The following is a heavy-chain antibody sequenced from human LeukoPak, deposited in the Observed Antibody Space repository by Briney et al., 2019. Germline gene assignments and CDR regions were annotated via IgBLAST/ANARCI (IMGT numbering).Heavy chain of an antibody. J-gene: IGHJ4*02. V-gene: IGHV4-34*01. CDR3: ARGILVTVYAAFDY. Sequence: SETLSLTCGVYGGSFSGYYWTWIRQSPGMGLEWIGEIIHSGSTNYNPSLTSRVTISVDTSKNQFSLELSSVTAADAAVYYCARGILVTVYAAFDYWGQGTLVTVSS. CDR1: GGSFSGYY. CDR2: IIHSGST. D-gene: IGHD2-8*01.